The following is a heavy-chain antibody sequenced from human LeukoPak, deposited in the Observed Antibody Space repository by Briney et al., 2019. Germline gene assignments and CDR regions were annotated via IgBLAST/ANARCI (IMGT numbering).Heavy chain of an antibody. J-gene: IGHJ4*02. V-gene: IGHV1-2*02. CDR2: INPNSGGT. CDR3: ARDPRYSSSWYLDY. Sequence: ASVKVSCKASGCTFTCYYMHWVRQAPGQGLEWMGWINPNSGGTNYAQKFQGRVTMTRDTSISTAYMELSRLRSDDTAVYYCARDPRYSSSWYLDYWGQGTLVTVSS. CDR1: GCTFTCYY. D-gene: IGHD6-13*01.